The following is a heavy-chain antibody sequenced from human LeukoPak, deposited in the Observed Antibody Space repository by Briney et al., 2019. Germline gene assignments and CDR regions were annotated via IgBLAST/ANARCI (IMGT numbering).Heavy chain of an antibody. D-gene: IGHD3-22*01. J-gene: IGHJ1*01. CDR1: GFSFSDYA. CDR3: AKDGLSYDTSNHRYHVDH. Sequence: GGSLRLSCAASGFSFSDYAMVWVRQAPRKGLEWVSGISSGGHDATFYADSVKGRFTVSRDNSKNTLYLQMNFLRVEDTALYYCAKDGLSYDTSNHRYHVDHWGQGTLVTVSS. V-gene: IGHV3-23*01. CDR2: ISSGGHDAT.